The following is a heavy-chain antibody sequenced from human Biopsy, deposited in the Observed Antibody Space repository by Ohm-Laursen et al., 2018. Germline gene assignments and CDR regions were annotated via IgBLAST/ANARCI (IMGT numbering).Heavy chain of an antibody. D-gene: IGHD1-26*01. Sequence: SVKVSCNASGYTFTDYYIHWVRQVPGQGLEWIGWINPNSGATNSAQNFQGRVTVTRDTSMSTAYMELNRLRSDDTAVYYCARGGLNYWYFDLWGRGTLVTVSS. CDR3: ARGGLNYWYFDL. V-gene: IGHV1-2*02. J-gene: IGHJ2*01. CDR1: GYTFTDYY. CDR2: INPNSGAT.